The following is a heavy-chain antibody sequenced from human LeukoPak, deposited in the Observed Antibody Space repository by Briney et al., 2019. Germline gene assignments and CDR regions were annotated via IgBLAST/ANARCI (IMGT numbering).Heavy chain of an antibody. D-gene: IGHD4-17*01. CDR2: IYHSGST. J-gene: IGHJ3*02. CDR3: ARVPIGYGDHVEAFDI. V-gene: IGHV4-30-2*01. Sequence: SETLSLTCAVSGGSISSGGYSWSWIRQPPGKGLEWIGYIYHSGSTYYNPSLKSRVTISVDRSKNQFSLKLSSVTAADTAVYYCARVPIGYGDHVEAFDIWGQGTMVTVSS. CDR1: GGSISSGGYS.